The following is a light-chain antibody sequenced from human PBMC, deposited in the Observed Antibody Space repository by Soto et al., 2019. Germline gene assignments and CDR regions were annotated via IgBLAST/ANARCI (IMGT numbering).Light chain of an antibody. Sequence: QSVLTQPASVSGSPGQSITISCTGTSSDVGGYMYVSWYQQHPGKAPKLMIYEVTNRPSGVSNRFSGSKSGNTASLTISGLQAEDEADYYCSSYTSRRTVVFGTGTKVTV. CDR2: EVT. J-gene: IGLJ1*01. CDR3: SSYTSRRTVV. V-gene: IGLV2-14*01. CDR1: SSDVGGYMY.